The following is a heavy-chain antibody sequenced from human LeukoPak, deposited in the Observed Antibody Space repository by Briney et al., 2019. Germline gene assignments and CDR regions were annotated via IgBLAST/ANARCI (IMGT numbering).Heavy chain of an antibody. CDR2: INPSGNIA. CDR3: ARDNSLEDMAWWFDP. D-gene: IGHD5-24*01. Sequence: GASVKVSCKSSGYTFTRHYMHWVRQAPGQGLEWMGLINPSGNIAWSAQKFQGRVTMTREMSTTTDYMELSSLRSEDTAVYYCARDNSLEDMAWWFDPWGQGTLVIVSS. V-gene: IGHV1-46*01. J-gene: IGHJ5*02. CDR1: GYTFTRHY.